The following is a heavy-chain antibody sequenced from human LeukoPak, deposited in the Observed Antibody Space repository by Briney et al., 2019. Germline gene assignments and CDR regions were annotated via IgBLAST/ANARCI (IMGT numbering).Heavy chain of an antibody. D-gene: IGHD3-22*01. J-gene: IGHJ4*02. V-gene: IGHV4-34*01. CDR1: GGSFSGYY. CDR2: INHSEST. Sequence: SETLSLTCAVYGGSFSGYYWSWIRQPPGKGLEWIGEINHSESTNYNPSLKSRVTISVDTSKNQFSLKLSSVTAADTAVYYCARDHYYDSSGYYYLGGSDYWGQGTLVTVSS. CDR3: ARDHYYDSSGYYYLGGSDY.